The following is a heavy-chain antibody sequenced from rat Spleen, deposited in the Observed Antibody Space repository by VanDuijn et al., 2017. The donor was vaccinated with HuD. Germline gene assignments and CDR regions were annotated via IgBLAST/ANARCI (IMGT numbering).Heavy chain of an antibody. CDR2: ISYDGSST. V-gene: IGHV5-7*01. Sequence: EVQLVESGGGLVQPGRSMKLSCAASGFTFSNYYMAWVRQAPTKGLEWVATISYDGSSTYYRDSVKGRFTISRDNAKSTLYLQMDSLRSEDTATYYCTMPTMYTTDQRGFAYWGQGTLVTVSS. CDR3: TMPTMYTTDQRGFAY. D-gene: IGHD1-6*01. J-gene: IGHJ3*01. CDR1: GFTFSNYY.